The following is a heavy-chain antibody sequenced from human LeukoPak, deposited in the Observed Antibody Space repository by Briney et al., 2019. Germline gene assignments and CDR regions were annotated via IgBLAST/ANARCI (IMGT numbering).Heavy chain of an antibody. CDR2: ISGSGGST. Sequence: PGGSLRLSCAASGFTVSSSYMSWVRQAPGKGLEWVSAISGSGGSTYYADSVKGRFTISRDNSKNTLYLQMNSLRAEDTAVYYCAKGWQQLVPGFDYWGQGTLVTVSS. V-gene: IGHV3-23*01. CDR1: GFTVSSSY. D-gene: IGHD6-13*01. CDR3: AKGWQQLVPGFDY. J-gene: IGHJ4*02.